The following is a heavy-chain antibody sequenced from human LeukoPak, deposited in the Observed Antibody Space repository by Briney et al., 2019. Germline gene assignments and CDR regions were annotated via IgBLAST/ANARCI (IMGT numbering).Heavy chain of an antibody. V-gene: IGHV3-21*01. CDR3: AKDYYDFWSGYFDY. CDR2: ISSSSSYI. J-gene: IGHJ4*02. D-gene: IGHD3-3*01. Sequence: TGGSLRLSCAASGFTFSSYSMNWVRQAPGKGLEWVSSISSSSSYIYYADSVKGRFTISRDNAKNSLYLQMNSLRAEDTAVYYCAKDYYDFWSGYFDYWGQGTLVTVSS. CDR1: GFTFSSYS.